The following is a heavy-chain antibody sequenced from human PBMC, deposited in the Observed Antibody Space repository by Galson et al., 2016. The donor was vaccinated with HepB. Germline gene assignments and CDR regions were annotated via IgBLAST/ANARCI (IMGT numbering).Heavy chain of an antibody. V-gene: IGHV3-7*03. Sequence: SLRLSCAVSGFTFSDYWMSWVRQAPGKGLEWVANIRQDGSHKDYVKSVKGRFTTFRDNAKSLLFLDMKSLRVEDTAVYYCVRDSWGRGVTPMDYWGQGTLVTVSS. CDR2: IRQDGSHK. CDR1: GFTFSDYW. J-gene: IGHJ4*02. CDR3: VRDSWGRGVTPMDY. D-gene: IGHD4-23*01.